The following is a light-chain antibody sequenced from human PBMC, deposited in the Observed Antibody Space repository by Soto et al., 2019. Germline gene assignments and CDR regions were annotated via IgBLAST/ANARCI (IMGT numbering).Light chain of an antibody. J-gene: IGKJ1*01. CDR3: QQYNNWRGT. Sequence: DIVMTQSQAALSVSPGERATLSCRASQSVSSNLAWYQQKPGQAPRLLIYGASTRATGIPARFSGGGSGTEFTLTISSLKSEDFAVYSCQQYNNWRGTFGQGT. V-gene: IGKV3-15*01. CDR1: QSVSSN. CDR2: GAS.